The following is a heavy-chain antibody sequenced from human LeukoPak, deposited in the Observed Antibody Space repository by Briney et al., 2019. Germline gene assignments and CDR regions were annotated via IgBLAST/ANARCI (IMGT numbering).Heavy chain of an antibody. Sequence: SVKVSCKASGDSFGTYGITWVRQALGQGLEWMGGFNPIFGPAQYAQKFQGRVTVTADKSTNTVYMELNSLTSEDTGIYYCARADDSSGYYPCYWGQGTLVTVSS. CDR1: GDSFGTYG. V-gene: IGHV1-69*06. J-gene: IGHJ4*02. D-gene: IGHD3-22*01. CDR2: FNPIFGPA. CDR3: ARADDSSGYYPCY.